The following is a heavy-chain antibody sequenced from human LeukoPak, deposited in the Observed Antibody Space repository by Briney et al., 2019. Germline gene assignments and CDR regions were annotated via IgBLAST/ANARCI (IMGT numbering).Heavy chain of an antibody. CDR1: GFTFSRYA. J-gene: IGHJ3*02. V-gene: IGHV3-23*01. CDR2: ISGRGDSI. D-gene: IGHD2-15*01. Sequence: GGSLRLFCAASGFTFSRYAMSWVPQAPGKGLEWVSAISGRGDSIYCGVCVKGLFTIYRGFSENAVYLQRNSVRAEDTAVYYCAKEDITHILHGAFDSWGQGTMVTVSS. CDR3: AKEDITHILHGAFDS.